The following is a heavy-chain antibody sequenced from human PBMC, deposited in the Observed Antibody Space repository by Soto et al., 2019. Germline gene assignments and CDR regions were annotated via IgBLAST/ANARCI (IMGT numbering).Heavy chain of an antibody. CDR3: ARGGTVTTRWGLFDY. V-gene: IGHV3-74*01. CDR1: GFTFSSFW. D-gene: IGHD4-17*01. Sequence: EVQLVESGGGLVQPGGSLRLSCAASGFTFSSFWMHWVRQTPGKGPVWVSRISTDGSSTGYADSVKGRFTISRASAKKTLYLQMDSLRAEDTAIYFCARGGTVTTRWGLFDYLGQGTLVTVSS. J-gene: IGHJ4*02. CDR2: ISTDGSST.